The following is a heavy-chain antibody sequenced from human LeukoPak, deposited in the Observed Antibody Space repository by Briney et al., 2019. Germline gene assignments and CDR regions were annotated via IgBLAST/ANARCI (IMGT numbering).Heavy chain of an antibody. Sequence: GGSLRLSCAVSGFTFNKAWMSWVRQAPGKGLEWVGRIKSKTDGGTTDYAAPVKGRFTISRDDSKNTLYLQMNSLKTEDTAVYYCTAHSSGYYSDFDYWGQGTLVTVSS. J-gene: IGHJ4*02. CDR1: GFTFNKAW. CDR3: TAHSSGYYSDFDY. D-gene: IGHD3-22*01. V-gene: IGHV3-15*01. CDR2: IKSKTDGGTT.